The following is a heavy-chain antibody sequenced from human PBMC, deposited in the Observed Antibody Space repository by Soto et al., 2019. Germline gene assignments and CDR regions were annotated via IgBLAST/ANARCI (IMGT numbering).Heavy chain of an antibody. V-gene: IGHV4-34*01. Sequence: SETLSLTCAVYGGSFSGYYWSWIRQPPGKGLEWIGEINHSGSTNYNPSLKSRVTISVDTSKNQFSLKLSSVTAADTAVYYCARGRGRAAAGPFDYWGQGTLVTVSS. CDR2: INHSGST. D-gene: IGHD6-13*01. J-gene: IGHJ4*02. CDR3: ARGRGRAAAGPFDY. CDR1: GGSFSGYY.